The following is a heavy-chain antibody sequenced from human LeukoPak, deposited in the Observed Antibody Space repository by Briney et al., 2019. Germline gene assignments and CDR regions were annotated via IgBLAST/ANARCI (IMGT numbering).Heavy chain of an antibody. Sequence: PGGPLRLSCAASVFTFTNYSINWVPQAPGKGLEGVSTLNPSGADTYYADSVKGRFTISRDISKNTLYLQMNSLRAEDTAVYYCARRAYNWGAFDIWGQGTMVTVSS. CDR1: VFTFTNYS. V-gene: IGHV3-23*01. D-gene: IGHD5-24*01. J-gene: IGHJ3*02. CDR2: LNPSGADT. CDR3: ARRAYNWGAFDI.